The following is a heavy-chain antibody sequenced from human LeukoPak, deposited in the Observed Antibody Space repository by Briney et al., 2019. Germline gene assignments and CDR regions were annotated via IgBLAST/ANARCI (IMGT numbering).Heavy chain of an antibody. CDR3: ARDTVGATFPGAFDI. CDR1: GGSISSGTYY. J-gene: IGHJ3*02. Sequence: SETLSLTCTVSGGSISSGTYYWGWIRQTPGKGLEWIGSIYYSGSTYYNPSLKSRVTISLDTSKNHFSLKLSSVTAADTAVYYCARDTVGATFPGAFDIWGQGTMVTVSS. CDR2: IYYSGST. D-gene: IGHD1-26*01. V-gene: IGHV4-39*07.